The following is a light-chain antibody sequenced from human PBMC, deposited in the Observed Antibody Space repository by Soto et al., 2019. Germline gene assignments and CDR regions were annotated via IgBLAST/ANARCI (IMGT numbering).Light chain of an antibody. CDR1: SFNIGSNS. CDR2: SNN. V-gene: IGLV1-44*01. CDR3: AAWDDRLTGHVV. J-gene: IGLJ2*01. Sequence: QSVLTQPPSASGTPGQRVTISCSGSSFNIGSNSVNWYQQLPGAAPKLLIYSNNQRPSGVPDRFSGSKSGTSASLAISGLQSEDEAYYYCAAWDDRLTGHVVFGGGTKVTVL.